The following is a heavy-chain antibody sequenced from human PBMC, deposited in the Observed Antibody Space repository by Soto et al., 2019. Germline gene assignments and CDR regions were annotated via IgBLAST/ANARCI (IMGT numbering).Heavy chain of an antibody. V-gene: IGHV4-59*01. D-gene: IGHD6-19*01. Sequence: QVQLQESGPGLVKPSETLSLTCTVSGGSISSYYWSWIRQPPGKGLEWIGYIYYSGSTNYNPSLKSRVTISVDTSKNQFSLKLSSVTAADTAVYYCAREGHSSGLDYWGQGTLVTVSS. CDR1: GGSISSYY. CDR3: AREGHSSGLDY. CDR2: IYYSGST. J-gene: IGHJ4*02.